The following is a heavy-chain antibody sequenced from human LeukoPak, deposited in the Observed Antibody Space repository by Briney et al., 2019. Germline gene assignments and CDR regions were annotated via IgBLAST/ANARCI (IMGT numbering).Heavy chain of an antibody. D-gene: IGHD3-22*01. Sequence: SETLSLTCTVSGGSISSSSYYWGWIRQPPGKGLEWIGSIYYSGSTYYNPSLKSRVTISVDTSKSQFSLKLSSVTAADTAVYYCARSYGSMIVVFDYYGMDVWGQGTTVTVSS. CDR1: GGSISSSSYY. CDR3: ARSYGSMIVVFDYYGMDV. J-gene: IGHJ6*02. V-gene: IGHV4-39*07. CDR2: IYYSGST.